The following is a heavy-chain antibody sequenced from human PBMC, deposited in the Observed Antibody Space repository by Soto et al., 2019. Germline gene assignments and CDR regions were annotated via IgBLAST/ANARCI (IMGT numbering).Heavy chain of an antibody. J-gene: IGHJ6*02. V-gene: IGHV3-33*01. CDR1: GFTFSSYG. Sequence: QVQLVESGGGVVQPGRSLRLSCAASGFTFSSYGMHWVRQAPGKGLEWVAVIWYDGSNKYYADSVKGRFTISRDNSKNTLYLQMTSRRAEDTAVYYCARVFYGMDVWGQGTTVTVSS. CDR2: IWYDGSNK. CDR3: ARVFYGMDV.